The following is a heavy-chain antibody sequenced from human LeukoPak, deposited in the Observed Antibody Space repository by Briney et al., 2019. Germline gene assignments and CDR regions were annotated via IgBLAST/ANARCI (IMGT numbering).Heavy chain of an antibody. D-gene: IGHD3-10*01. J-gene: IGHJ4*02. CDR2: FNCNNGDT. CDR3: ARNGEI. Sequence: GASETLSCKTSGYTFTGNYMHWKRQAPGQRLEWMGWFNCNNGDTIYAQKFEGRVIVTRDTSMSTADMELCRLTYADTACYYCARNGEIWGQGTLVTVSS. V-gene: IGHV1-2*02. CDR1: GYTFTGNY.